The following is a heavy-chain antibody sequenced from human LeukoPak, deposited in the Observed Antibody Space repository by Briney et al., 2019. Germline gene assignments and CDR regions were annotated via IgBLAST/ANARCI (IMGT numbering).Heavy chain of an antibody. D-gene: IGHD3-10*01. CDR2: ISAYNGNT. CDR1: GYTFTSYG. J-gene: IGHJ6*02. V-gene: IGHV1-18*01. CDR3: ARADYYGSGSYYNYYYYYYGMDV. Sequence: GASVKVSCKASGYTFTSYGISWVRQAPGQGLEWMGWISAYNGNTNYAQKLQGRVTMTTDTSTSTAYMELRSLRSDDTAVYYCARADYYGSGSYYNYYYYYYGMDVWGQGTTVTVFS.